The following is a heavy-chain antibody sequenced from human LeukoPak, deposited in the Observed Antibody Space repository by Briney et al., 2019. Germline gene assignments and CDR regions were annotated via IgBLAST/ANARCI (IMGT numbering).Heavy chain of an antibody. Sequence: GGSLRLSCSASGFTSRNYAMNWVRQAPGKGLEWVSTISTTGGTTSYADSVKGRFTISRHNSKNTLYVQMKSLRVDDTDVYYCAKKLSGVSGTRWGEFDWWGEGAVIVVS. D-gene: IGHD1-1*01. CDR3: AKKLSGVSGTRWGEFDW. V-gene: IGHV3-23*01. CDR1: GFTSRNYA. CDR2: ISTTGGTT. J-gene: IGHJ4*02.